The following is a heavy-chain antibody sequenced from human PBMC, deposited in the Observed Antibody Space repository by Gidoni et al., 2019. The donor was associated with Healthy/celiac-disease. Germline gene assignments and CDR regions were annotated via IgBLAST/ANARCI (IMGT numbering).Heavy chain of an antibody. Sequence: EVQLLESGGGSVQPGGSLRLSCAASGFTFSSYAMSWVRQAPGKGLEWVSAISGSGGSTYYADSVKGRFTISRDNSKNTLYLQMNSLRAEDTAVYYCAKPSNSGWYSPYFDYWGQGTLVTVSS. CDR2: ISGSGGST. V-gene: IGHV3-23*01. CDR1: GFTFSSYA. D-gene: IGHD6-19*01. CDR3: AKPSNSGWYSPYFDY. J-gene: IGHJ4*02.